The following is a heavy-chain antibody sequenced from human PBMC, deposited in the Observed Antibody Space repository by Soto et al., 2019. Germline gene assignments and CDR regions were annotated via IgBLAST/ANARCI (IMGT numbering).Heavy chain of an antibody. CDR1: GFSLSNARMG. CDR3: ARTNLRGYSGYETIDY. CDR2: IFSNDEK. D-gene: IGHD5-12*01. J-gene: IGHJ4*02. Sequence: QVTLKESGPVLVKPTETLTLTCTVSGFSLSNARMGVSWIRQPPGKALEWLAHIFSNDEKSYSTSLKSRLTISEDTSKSQVVLTMTNMDPVDTATYYCARTNLRGYSGYETIDYWGQGTLVTVSS. V-gene: IGHV2-26*01.